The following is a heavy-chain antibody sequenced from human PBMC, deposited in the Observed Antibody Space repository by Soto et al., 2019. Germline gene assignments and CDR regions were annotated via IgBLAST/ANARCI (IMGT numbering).Heavy chain of an antibody. CDR1: GFTVSSNY. D-gene: IGHD5-12*01. CDR2: IYSGGNT. J-gene: IGHJ3*02. V-gene: IGHV3-53*01. Sequence: VQLVESGGGLIQPGGSLRLSCAASGFTVSSNYMNWVCQAPGKGLEWVSVIYSGGNTYYADSVKGRFTISRDNSKNTLYLQMNSLRAEDTAVYYCASLGYSGYDFAFDIWGQGTMVTVSS. CDR3: ASLGYSGYDFAFDI.